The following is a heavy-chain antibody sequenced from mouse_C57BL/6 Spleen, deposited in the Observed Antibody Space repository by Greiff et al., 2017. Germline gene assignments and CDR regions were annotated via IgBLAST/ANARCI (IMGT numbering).Heavy chain of an antibody. V-gene: IGHV3-6*01. Sequence: EVQLQQSGPGLVKPSQSLSLTCPVSGYSITSGYHWYLIRQSPGNKLELMGHISYDGSNNYNPSLKNRISINRDTSKKQFFLKVNSVTTEDTATYYCARANLLAMDYWGQGTSVTVSS. D-gene: IGHD1-1*01. CDR1: GYSITSGYH. J-gene: IGHJ4*01. CDR2: ISYDGSN. CDR3: ARANLLAMDY.